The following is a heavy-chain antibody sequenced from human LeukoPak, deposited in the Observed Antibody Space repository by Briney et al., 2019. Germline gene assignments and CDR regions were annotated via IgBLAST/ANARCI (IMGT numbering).Heavy chain of an antibody. CDR3: ARNDYGGNSGYFQH. V-gene: IGHV1-69*13. CDR2: IIPIFGTA. J-gene: IGHJ1*01. CDR1: GGTFSSYA. D-gene: IGHD4-23*01. Sequence: ASVKVSCKASGGTFSSYAISWVRQAPGQGLEWMGGIIPIFGTANYAQKFQGRVTITADESTSTAYMELSSLRSEDTAVYYCARNDYGGNSGYFQHWGQGTLVTVSS.